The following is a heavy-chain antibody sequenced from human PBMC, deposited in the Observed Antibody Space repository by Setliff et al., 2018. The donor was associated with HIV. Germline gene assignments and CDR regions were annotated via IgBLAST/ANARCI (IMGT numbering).Heavy chain of an antibody. J-gene: IGHJ4*02. CDR3: TREIRDGYPRSSN. V-gene: IGHV3-11*03. D-gene: IGHD3-10*01. CDR1: GFTFSDYF. Sequence: GGSLRLSCKASGFTFSDYFMSWIRQVPGKGLEWVAHIDSSGDYTNYVKSVEGRFTISRDNAKNLLYLQMRALRADDTAVYFCTREIRDGYPRSSNWGQGTLVTVSS. CDR2: IDSSGDYT.